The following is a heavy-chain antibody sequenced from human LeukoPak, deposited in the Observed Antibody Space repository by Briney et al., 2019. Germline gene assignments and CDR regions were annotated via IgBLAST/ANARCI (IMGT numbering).Heavy chain of an antibody. D-gene: IGHD3-10*01. V-gene: IGHV3-15*07. CDR3: TTHSLFGSGSHY. J-gene: IGHJ4*02. Sequence: GGSLRLSCAASGFTFSDAWMTWVRQTPGKGLEWVGRIKSKTNGGTADYAAPVKGRFAISRDDSKDTLYLQMNSLKTEDTAVYHCTTHSLFGSGSHYWGQGILVTVSS. CDR1: GFTFSDAW. CDR2: IKSKTNGGTA.